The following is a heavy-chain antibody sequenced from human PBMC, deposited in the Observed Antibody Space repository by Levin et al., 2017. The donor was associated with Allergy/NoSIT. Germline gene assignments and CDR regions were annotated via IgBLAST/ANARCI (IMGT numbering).Heavy chain of an antibody. CDR3: SRAEGAEGPPGEV. CDR1: GFIFSSYA. D-gene: IGHD1-14*01. Sequence: TGGSLRLSCAASGFIFSSYAMHWVRQTPGKGLEYVAAITDNGGRAYYGNSVKGKFTVSRDNSRRMLYLQVGSLGAEDTAVYYCSRAEGAEGPPGEVWGKGTTVAVS. J-gene: IGHJ6*03. CDR2: ITDNGGRA. V-gene: IGHV3-64*01.